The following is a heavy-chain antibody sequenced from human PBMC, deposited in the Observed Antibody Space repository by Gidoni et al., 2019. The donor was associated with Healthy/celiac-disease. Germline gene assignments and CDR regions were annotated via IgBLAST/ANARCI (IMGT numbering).Heavy chain of an antibody. J-gene: IGHJ3*02. CDR2: ISGSGGST. Sequence: EVQLLESGGGLVQPGGSLRLSCAASGFTFSRYAMSWVRQAPGKGLEWDSAISGSGGSTYYADSVKGRFTISRDNSKNTLYLQMNSLRAEDTAVYYCAKVSYYDSSGSDAFDIWGQGTMVTVSS. D-gene: IGHD3-22*01. CDR3: AKVSYYDSSGSDAFDI. CDR1: GFTFSRYA. V-gene: IGHV3-23*01.